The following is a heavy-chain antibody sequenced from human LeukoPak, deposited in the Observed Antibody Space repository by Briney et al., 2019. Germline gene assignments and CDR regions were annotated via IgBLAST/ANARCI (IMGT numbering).Heavy chain of an antibody. CDR1: GLTFSNFA. CDR3: AKGSTYFYGSGTTDDAFDI. D-gene: IGHD3-10*01. V-gene: IGHV3-23*01. CDR2: ISGSGENT. J-gene: IGHJ3*02. Sequence: GGSLRLSCEASGLTFSNFAMTWIRQAPGKGLGWVSAISGSGENTHYADSVQGRFIISRDNSKKTMYLQMNSLRGKDTAVYYCAKGSTYFYGSGTTDDAFDIWGQGTMVTVSS.